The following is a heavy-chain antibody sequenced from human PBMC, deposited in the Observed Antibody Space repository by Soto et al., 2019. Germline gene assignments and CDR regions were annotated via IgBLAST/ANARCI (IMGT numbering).Heavy chain of an antibody. CDR3: AKGLGLTYYDFWSGYLGHRFDP. CDR1: GFTFSSYA. J-gene: IGHJ5*02. D-gene: IGHD3-3*01. Sequence: EVQLLESGGGLVQPGGSLRLSCAASGFTFSSYAMSWVRQAPGKGLEWVSAISGSGGSTYYADSVKGRFTISRDNSKNRLYLQMNSLRAEDTDLYYCAKGLGLTYYDFWSGYLGHRFDPWGQGPLVTVCS. V-gene: IGHV3-23*01. CDR2: ISGSGGST.